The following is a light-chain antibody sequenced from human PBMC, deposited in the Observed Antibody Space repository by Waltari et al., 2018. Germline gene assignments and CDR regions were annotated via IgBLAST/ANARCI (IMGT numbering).Light chain of an antibody. CDR2: EAS. J-gene: IGKJ1*01. CDR1: QSMSSH. Sequence: EDVLTQSTDTLTLSPGESDTLSCRSSQSMSSHLAWYQQKRGQAPRLVIYEASVRATGIPARFSGSGSGTDFTLTISNLEPEDFAVYYCQYRNSWPWTFGQGTKVEIK. V-gene: IGKV3-11*01. CDR3: QYRNSWPWT.